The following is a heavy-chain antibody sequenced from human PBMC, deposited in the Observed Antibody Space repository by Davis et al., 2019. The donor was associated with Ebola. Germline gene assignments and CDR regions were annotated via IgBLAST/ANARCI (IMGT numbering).Heavy chain of an antibody. CDR2: INHSGST. Sequence: MPSETLSLTCAVYGGSFSGYYWGWIRQPPGKGLEWIGEINHSGSTNYNPSLKSRVTISVDTSKNQFSLKLSSVTAADTAVYYCARGRGIWGSYRLDYWGQGTLVTVSS. CDR1: GGSFSGYY. V-gene: IGHV4-34*01. CDR3: ARGRGIWGSYRLDY. D-gene: IGHD3-16*02. J-gene: IGHJ4*02.